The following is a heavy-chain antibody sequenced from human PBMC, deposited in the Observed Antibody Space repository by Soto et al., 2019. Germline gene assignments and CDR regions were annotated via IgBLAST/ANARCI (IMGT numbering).Heavy chain of an antibody. Sequence: PGGSLRHSCAASGFIVSTIYMSWVRQAPGKGLEWVSTIYADGRTYYADSVKGRFTMSRDDVKNTLFLQMNSLRVEDTAVYYCARDIDYCGQGTLVTVSS. CDR3: ARDIDY. CDR1: GFIVSTIY. V-gene: IGHV3-66*01. CDR2: IYADGRT. J-gene: IGHJ4*02.